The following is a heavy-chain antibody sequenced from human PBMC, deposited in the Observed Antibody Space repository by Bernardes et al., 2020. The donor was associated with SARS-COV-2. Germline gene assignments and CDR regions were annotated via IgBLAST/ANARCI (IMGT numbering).Heavy chain of an antibody. CDR1: GFTFSSYS. D-gene: IGHD3-22*01. CDR3: ARAYYYDSSGYYPDHFDY. J-gene: IGHJ4*02. Sequence: GGSLRLSCAASGFTFSSYSMNWVRQAPGKGLEWVSSISSSSSYIYYADSVKGRFTISRDNAKNSLYLQMNSLRAEDTAVYYCARAYYYDSSGYYPDHFDYWGQGTLVTVSS. V-gene: IGHV3-21*01. CDR2: ISSSSSYI.